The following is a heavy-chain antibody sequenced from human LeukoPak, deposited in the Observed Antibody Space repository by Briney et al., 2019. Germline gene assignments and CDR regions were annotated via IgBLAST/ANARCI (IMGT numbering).Heavy chain of an antibody. CDR2: IRRKAYDGPT. Sequence: GGSLRLSCTASGFTLGDYAMMWLRHAPGKGLVGVVLIRRKAYDGPTEYAACVKGRFTISREDSNSIANLQRNSLKHGDTTVYYWTRGRDYYDSGGHHVDAFDIWGQGPMVTVSA. J-gene: IGHJ3*02. CDR1: GFTLGDYA. V-gene: IGHV3-49*03. D-gene: IGHD3-22*01. CDR3: TRGRDYYDSGGHHVDAFDI.